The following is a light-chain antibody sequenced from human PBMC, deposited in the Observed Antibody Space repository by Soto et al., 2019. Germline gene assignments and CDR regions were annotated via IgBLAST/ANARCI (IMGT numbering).Light chain of an antibody. CDR2: DVT. CDR1: SSDFGGYDF. J-gene: IGLJ1*01. V-gene: IGLV2-11*01. CDR3: CSFAGSFTLYV. Sequence: QSVLTQPRSVSGSPGQSVTISCTGTSSDFGGYDFVSWYQQHPAKAPKLIIFDVTKRPSGVPDRFSGSKSGNTASLTISGLQAEDEADYYCCSFAGSFTLYVFGTGTKVTV.